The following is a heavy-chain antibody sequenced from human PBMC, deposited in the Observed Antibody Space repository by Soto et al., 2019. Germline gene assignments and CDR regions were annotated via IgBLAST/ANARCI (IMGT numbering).Heavy chain of an antibody. D-gene: IGHD6-6*01. CDR3: ARDISSSDDTDEYYYKYGMDV. Sequence: GASVKVSCKASGYTFTSYGISWVRQAPGQGLEWMGWISAYNGNTNYAQKLQGRVTMTTDTTTSTAYMELRSLRSDDTAVYYCARDISSSDDTDEYYYKYGMDVWGQGTTVTVS. CDR2: ISAYNGNT. V-gene: IGHV1-18*01. CDR1: GYTFTSYG. J-gene: IGHJ6*02.